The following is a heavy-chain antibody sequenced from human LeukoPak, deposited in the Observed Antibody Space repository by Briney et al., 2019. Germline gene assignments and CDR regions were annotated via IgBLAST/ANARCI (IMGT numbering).Heavy chain of an antibody. J-gene: IGHJ1*01. CDR3: ARGEDGDYYFQH. D-gene: IGHD4-17*01. CDR2: IYYSGST. V-gene: IGHV4-59*12. CDR1: GGSISTYY. Sequence: PSETLSLTCTVSGGSISTYYWSWMRQPPGRGLEWIGYIYYSGSTNHNPSLQSRVTISVDTSKNQFSLKLSSVTAADTAVYYCARGEDGDYYFQHWGQGTLVTVSS.